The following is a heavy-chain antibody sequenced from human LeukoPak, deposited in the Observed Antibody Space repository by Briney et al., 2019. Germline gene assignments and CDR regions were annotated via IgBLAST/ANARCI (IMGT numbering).Heavy chain of an antibody. V-gene: IGHV3-23*01. D-gene: IGHD3-10*01. CDR3: AKLSLSGRSQSADY. CDR2: ISGSGGST. Sequence: GGSLRLSCAASGFTFSSYAMSWVRQAPGKGLEWVSAISGSGGSTYYADSVKGRFTISRDNSKNTLYLQMNSLRAEDTAVYHYAKLSLSGRSQSADYWGQGTLVTVSS. CDR1: GFTFSSYA. J-gene: IGHJ4*02.